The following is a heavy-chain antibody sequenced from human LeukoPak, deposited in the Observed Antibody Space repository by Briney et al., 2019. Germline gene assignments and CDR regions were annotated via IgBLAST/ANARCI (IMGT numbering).Heavy chain of an antibody. J-gene: IGHJ6*02. Sequence: SETLSLTCTVSGGSISSSSYYWGWIRQPPGKGLEWIGSIYYSGSTYYNPSLKSRVTISVDTSKNQFSLKLSSVTAADTAVYYCARDPYHYYDRNGMDVWGQGTTVTVSS. CDR2: IYYSGST. V-gene: IGHV4-39*07. CDR1: GGSISSSSYY. CDR3: ARDPYHYYDRNGMDV. D-gene: IGHD3-22*01.